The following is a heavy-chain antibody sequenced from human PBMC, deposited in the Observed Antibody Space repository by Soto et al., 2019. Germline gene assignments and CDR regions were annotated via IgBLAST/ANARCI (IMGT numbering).Heavy chain of an antibody. CDR3: TTNMIVVVSDAFDI. J-gene: IGHJ3*02. Sequence: GGSLRLSCADSGFTFSNTWMSWVRHAPGEGLECVGRIKSKTDGGTTDYAARVRGRFTISRDDSRNTLYLQMNSLKTEDTAIYYCTTNMIVVVSDAFDIWGQGTMVTVSS. V-gene: IGHV3-15*01. CDR2: IKSKTDGGTT. D-gene: IGHD3-22*01. CDR1: GFTFSNTW.